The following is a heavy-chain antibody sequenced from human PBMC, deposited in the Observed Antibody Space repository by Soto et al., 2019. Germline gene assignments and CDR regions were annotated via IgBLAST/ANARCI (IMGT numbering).Heavy chain of an antibody. V-gene: IGHV4-30-4*01. J-gene: IGHJ6*02. CDR1: GGSISSGDYY. Sequence: QVQLQESGPGLVKPSQTLSLTCTVSGGSISSGDYYWSWIRQPPGKGLEWIGYIYYSGRTYYNPSLKSRVTIAVDTSKNQFSLKLSSVTAADTAVYYCARDYSSSWEYYYYGMDVWGQGTTVTVSS. CDR3: ARDYSSSWEYYYYGMDV. D-gene: IGHD6-13*01. CDR2: IYYSGRT.